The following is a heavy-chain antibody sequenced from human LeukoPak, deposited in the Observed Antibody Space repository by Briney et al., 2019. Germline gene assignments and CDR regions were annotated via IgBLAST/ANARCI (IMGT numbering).Heavy chain of an antibody. V-gene: IGHV1-46*01. Sequence: ASVKVSCKASGYTFTSYYMHWVRQAPGQGLEWMGIINPSGGSTSYAQKFQGRVTMTRDTSTSTVYMELSSLRSEDTAVYYCARVGSSGYYEFGPWAREPWSPSPQ. CDR2: INPSGGST. CDR3: ARVGSSGYYEFGP. CDR1: GYTFTSYY. J-gene: IGHJ5*02. D-gene: IGHD3-22*01.